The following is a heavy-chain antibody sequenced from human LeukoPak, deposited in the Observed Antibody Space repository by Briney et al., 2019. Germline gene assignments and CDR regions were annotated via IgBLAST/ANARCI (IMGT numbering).Heavy chain of an antibody. CDR2: INHSGSI. CDR3: ARGYHDSSGYSLGMKNWFDP. J-gene: IGHJ5*02. CDR1: GGSFSGYY. Sequence: KTSETLSLTCAVYGGSFSGYYWSWIRQPPGKGLEWIGEINHSGSINYNPSLKSRVTISVDTSKNQFSLKLSSVTAADTAVYYCARGYHDSSGYSLGMKNWFDPGGQGTLVTVSS. V-gene: IGHV4-34*01. D-gene: IGHD3-22*01.